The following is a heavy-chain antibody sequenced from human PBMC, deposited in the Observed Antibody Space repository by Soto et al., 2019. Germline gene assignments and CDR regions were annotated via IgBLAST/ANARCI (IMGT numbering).Heavy chain of an antibody. J-gene: IGHJ4*02. D-gene: IGHD6-19*01. CDR3: ARATGIAVAGTGGLVDY. CDR2: TYYRSKWYN. V-gene: IGHV6-1*01. Sequence: PSQTLSLTCAISGDSVSSNSAAWNWIRQSPSRGLEWLGRTYYRSKWYNDYAVSVKSRITINPDTSKNQFSLQLNSVTPEDTAVYYCARATGIAVAGTGGLVDYWGQGTLVTVSS. CDR1: GDSVSSNSAA.